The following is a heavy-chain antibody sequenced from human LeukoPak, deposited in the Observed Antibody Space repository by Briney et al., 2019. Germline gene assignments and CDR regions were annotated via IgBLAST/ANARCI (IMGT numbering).Heavy chain of an antibody. CDR3: ARDRSYYDSSGYYPAYYYGMDV. V-gene: IGHV3-7*01. CDR1: GFTFSSYW. Sequence: PGGSLRLSCAASGFTFSSYWMSWVRQAPGKGLEWVANIKQDGSEKYYVDSVKGRFTISRDNAKSSLYLQMNSLRAEDTAVYYCARDRSYYDSSGYYPAYYYGMDVWGQGTTVTVSS. D-gene: IGHD3-22*01. J-gene: IGHJ6*02. CDR2: IKQDGSEK.